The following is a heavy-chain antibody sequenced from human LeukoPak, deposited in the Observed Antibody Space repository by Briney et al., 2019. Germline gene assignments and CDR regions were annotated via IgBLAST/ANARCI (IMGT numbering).Heavy chain of an antibody. CDR2: INQDGTEK. D-gene: IGHD3-16*02. J-gene: IGHJ3*02. CDR1: GFTFTTYW. V-gene: IGHV3-7*01. Sequence: PGGSLRLSCAASGFTFTTYWMTWVRQAPGKGLEWVANINQDGTEKYYVDSVKGRFTISRDNAKNTLYLQMNSLRAEDTAVYYCARVYDYVWGSYRYTGAFDIWGQGTMVTVSS. CDR3: ARVYDYVWGSYRYTGAFDI.